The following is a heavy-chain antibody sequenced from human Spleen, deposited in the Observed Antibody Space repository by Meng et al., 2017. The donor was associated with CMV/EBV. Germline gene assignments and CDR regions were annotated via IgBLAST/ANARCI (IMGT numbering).Heavy chain of an antibody. V-gene: IGHV4-61*01. D-gene: IGHD3-9*01. Sequence: SETLSLTCTVSGGSVSSGSYYWSWIRQPPGKGLEWIGYIYYSGSTNYNPSLKSRVTISVDTSKNQFSLKLSSVTAADTAVYYCARSDFTALVPFDSWGRGTLVTVSS. CDR1: GGSVSSGSYY. CDR2: IYYSGST. J-gene: IGHJ4*02. CDR3: ARSDFTALVPFDS.